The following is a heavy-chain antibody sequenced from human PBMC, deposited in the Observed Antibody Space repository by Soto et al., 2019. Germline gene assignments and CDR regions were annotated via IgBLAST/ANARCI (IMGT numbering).Heavy chain of an antibody. CDR2: ISSTSAYI. J-gene: IGHJ4*02. V-gene: IGHV3-21*01. D-gene: IGHD6-19*01. CDR3: ARFSSGWYDY. CDR1: GFTFNTYN. Sequence: EVQLVESGGGLVKPGASLRLSCAASGFTFNTYNMNWVRQAPGKGLEWVASISSTSAYIYYAASLKGRITISRDNAKNSLILQMNSLRAEDTAVYYCARFSSGWYDYWGQGTLVTVSS.